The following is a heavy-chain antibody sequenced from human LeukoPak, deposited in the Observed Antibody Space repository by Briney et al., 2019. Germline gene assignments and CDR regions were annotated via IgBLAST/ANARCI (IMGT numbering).Heavy chain of an antibody. J-gene: IGHJ6*03. D-gene: IGHD6-13*01. CDR2: INAYNGNT. CDR1: GYTFTSYI. Sequence: GASVKVSCKASGYTFTSYIISWVRQAPGQGLEWMGWINAYNGNTDYAQRVQGRVTMTTDTSTSTAYMELRSLRSDDTAVNYCARDRHIAAAVYYYYMDVWGKGTPVTVSS. CDR3: ARDRHIAAAVYYYYMDV. V-gene: IGHV1-18*01.